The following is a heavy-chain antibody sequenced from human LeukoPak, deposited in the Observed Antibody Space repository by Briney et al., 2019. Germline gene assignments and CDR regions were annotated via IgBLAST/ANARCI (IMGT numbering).Heavy chain of an antibody. Sequence: SQTLSLTCTVSGGSISSGSYYWSWIRQPPGKGLEWIGEINHSGSTNYNPSLKSRVTISVDTSKNQFSLKLSSVTAADTAVYYCARAAVAATRHSPGRYYYYGMDVWGKGTTVTVSS. V-gene: IGHV4-39*07. J-gene: IGHJ6*04. CDR1: GGSISSGSYY. D-gene: IGHD2-15*01. CDR2: INHSGST. CDR3: ARAAVAATRHSPGRYYYYGMDV.